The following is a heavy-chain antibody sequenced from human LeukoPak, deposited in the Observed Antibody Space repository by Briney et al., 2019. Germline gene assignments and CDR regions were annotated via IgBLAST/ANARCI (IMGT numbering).Heavy chain of an antibody. CDR3: ARGAHVIQLWLRGHFDY. Sequence: GASVKVSCKASGYTFTSYGISWVRQAPGQGLEWMGWINPNSGGTNYAQKFQGRVTMTRDTSLSTAYMELSRLRSDDTAVYYCARGAHVIQLWLRGHFDYWGQGTLVTVSS. CDR2: INPNSGGT. V-gene: IGHV1-2*02. J-gene: IGHJ4*02. D-gene: IGHD5-18*01. CDR1: GYTFTSYG.